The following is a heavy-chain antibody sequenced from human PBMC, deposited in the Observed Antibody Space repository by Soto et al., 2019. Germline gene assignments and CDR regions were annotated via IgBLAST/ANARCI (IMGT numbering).Heavy chain of an antibody. Sequence: GGSLRLSCAASGFTFSSYWMHWVRQAPGKGLVWVSRINSDGSSTSYADSVKGRFTISRDNAKNTLYLQMNSLRAEDTAVYYCARVGFGELLSPPYYYYGMDVWGRGTTVTVSS. CDR2: INSDGSST. V-gene: IGHV3-74*01. CDR1: GFTFSSYW. D-gene: IGHD3-10*01. J-gene: IGHJ6*02. CDR3: ARVGFGELLSPPYYYYGMDV.